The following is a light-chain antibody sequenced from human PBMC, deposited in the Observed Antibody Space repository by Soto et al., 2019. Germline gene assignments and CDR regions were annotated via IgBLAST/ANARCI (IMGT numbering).Light chain of an antibody. V-gene: IGKV3-20*01. CDR3: QQYGSA. CDR2: GAS. Sequence: EIVLTQSPGTLSLSPGESATLSCRASQSVSSSYLAWYQQKPGQAPRLLIYGASSRATGIPDRFSGSGSGTDFTLTISRLEPEEFAVYYCQQYGSAFGGGTKVDIK. CDR1: QSVSSSY. J-gene: IGKJ4*01.